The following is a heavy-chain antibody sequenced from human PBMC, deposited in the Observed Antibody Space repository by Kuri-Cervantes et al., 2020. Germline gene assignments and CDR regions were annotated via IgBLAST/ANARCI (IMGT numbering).Heavy chain of an antibody. V-gene: IGHV3-11*04. CDR2: ISSSGSTI. D-gene: IGHD6-13*01. CDR3: ASHPASLAAAPFDY. CDR1: GGSISSYY. Sequence: LSLTCTVSGGSISSYYWSWIRQAPGKGLEWVSYISSSGSTIYYADSVKGRFTISRDNAKNSLYLQMNSLRAEDTAVYYCASHPASLAAAPFDYWGQGTLVTVSS. J-gene: IGHJ4*02.